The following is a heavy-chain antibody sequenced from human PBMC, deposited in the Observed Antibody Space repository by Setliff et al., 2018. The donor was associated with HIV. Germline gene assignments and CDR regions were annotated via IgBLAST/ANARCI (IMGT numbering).Heavy chain of an antibody. CDR1: GFAFNSYW. V-gene: IGHV3-74*01. CDR2: VNNDGTDT. Sequence: GGSLSLSCVASGFAFNSYWMYWVRQAPGKGLVCVSRVNNDGTDTIYADSVKGRFTISRDYAKSTVYLQMGSLSADDTAVYYCARGGVNHAFDIWGQGTMVTVSS. D-gene: IGHD3-10*01. CDR3: ARGGVNHAFDI. J-gene: IGHJ3*02.